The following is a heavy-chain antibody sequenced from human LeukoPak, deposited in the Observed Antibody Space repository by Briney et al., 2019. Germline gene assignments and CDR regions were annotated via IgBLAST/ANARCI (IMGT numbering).Heavy chain of an antibody. CDR1: GGSISSSSYY. D-gene: IGHD1-26*01. V-gene: IGHV4-39*07. CDR2: IYYSGST. CDR3: ARDAGATSGAYYYYMDV. Sequence: SETLSLTCTVSGGSISSSSYYWGWIRQPPGKGLEWIGSIYYSGSTYYNPSLKSRVTISVDTSKNQFSLKLSSVTAADTAMYYCARDAGATSGAYYYYMDVWGKGTTVTISS. J-gene: IGHJ6*03.